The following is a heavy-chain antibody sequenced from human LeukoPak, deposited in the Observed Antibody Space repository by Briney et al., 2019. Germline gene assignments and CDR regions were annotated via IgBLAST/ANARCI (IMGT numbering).Heavy chain of an antibody. V-gene: IGHV3-74*01. D-gene: IGHD1-20*01. CDR3: TKDLTGKEDY. CDR1: GYIFSSYW. Sequence: GGSLRLSCSGSGYIFSSYWMHWVRQVPGEGLVWVSRIDTDGTITTYADSVKGRFTISRDNAKNTLYLQMNPLRIEDTGVYYCTKDLTGKEDYWGQGTLVTVSS. CDR2: IDTDGTIT. J-gene: IGHJ4*02.